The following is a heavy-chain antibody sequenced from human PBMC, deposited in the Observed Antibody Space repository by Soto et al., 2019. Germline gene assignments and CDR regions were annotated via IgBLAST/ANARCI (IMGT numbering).Heavy chain of an antibody. CDR1: GITLSLYT. CDR3: ARLPGIPEIATLEEDN. V-gene: IGHV3-21*01. J-gene: IGHJ4*02. Sequence: VQLLESGGGLVKPGGSLKLSCAASGITLSLYTINWVRQAPGKGLEWVSSPGVSDDRFYADSVKGRFTISRDTAKNSLYLEMQGMRAEDTAVYYCARLPGIPEIATLEEDNWCQETLVTVSS. CDR2: PGVSDDR. D-gene: IGHD1-1*01.